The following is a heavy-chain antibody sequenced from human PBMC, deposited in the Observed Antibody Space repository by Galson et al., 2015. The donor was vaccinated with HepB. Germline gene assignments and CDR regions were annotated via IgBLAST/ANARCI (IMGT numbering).Heavy chain of an antibody. CDR1: GFTFSSYA. CDR3: AREKWELLRVDAFDI. D-gene: IGHD1-26*01. Sequence: SLRLSCAASGFTFSSYAMHWVRQAPGKGLEWVAVISYDGSNKYYADSVKGRFTISRDNSKNTLYLQMNSLRAEDTAVYYCAREKWELLRVDAFDIWGQGTMVTVSS. J-gene: IGHJ3*02. CDR2: ISYDGSNK. V-gene: IGHV3-30*04.